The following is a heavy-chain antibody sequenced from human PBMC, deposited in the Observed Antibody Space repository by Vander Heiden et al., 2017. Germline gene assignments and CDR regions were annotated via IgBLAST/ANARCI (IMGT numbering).Heavy chain of an antibody. CDR3: ARGYSSGSFSLL. V-gene: IGHV3-74*03. CDR2: IDGDGSIT. Sequence: EVQLVQSGGGLVQPGGSLRLSCEASGFNFRNYAMYWVRQAPGKGLVWVSRIDGDGSITTYADSVEGRFTISRDNAKNTVYLQMNSLRADDTAVYYCARGYSSGSFSLLWGQGTLVAVSS. D-gene: IGHD3-10*01. J-gene: IGHJ4*02. CDR1: GFNFRNYA.